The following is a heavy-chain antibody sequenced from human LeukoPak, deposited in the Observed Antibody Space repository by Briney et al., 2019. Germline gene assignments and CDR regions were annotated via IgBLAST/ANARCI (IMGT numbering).Heavy chain of an antibody. CDR2: INSDGSST. Sequence: GGSLRLSCAASGFTFSSYWMHWVRQAPGKGLVWVSRINSDGSSTSYADSVKGRFTISRDNAKNTSYLQMNSLRGEDTAVYYCARKAGGYSYGPLDYWGQGTLVTVSS. CDR3: ARKAGGYSYGPLDY. J-gene: IGHJ4*02. D-gene: IGHD5-18*01. V-gene: IGHV3-74*01. CDR1: GFTFSSYW.